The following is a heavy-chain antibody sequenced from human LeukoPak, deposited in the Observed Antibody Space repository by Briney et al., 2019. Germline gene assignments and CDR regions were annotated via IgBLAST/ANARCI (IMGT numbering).Heavy chain of an antibody. D-gene: IGHD6-19*01. CDR3: AREGAGYSSGWYNYYYGMDV. V-gene: IGHV4-4*07. CDR2: IYTSGST. J-gene: IGHJ6*02. CDR1: GGSISSYY. Sequence: PSETLSLTCTVSGGSISSYYWSWIRQPAGKGLEWIGRIYTSGSTNYNPSLKSRVTMSVDTSKNQFSLKLSSVTAADTAVYYCAREGAGYSSGWYNYYYGMDVWGQGTTATVSS.